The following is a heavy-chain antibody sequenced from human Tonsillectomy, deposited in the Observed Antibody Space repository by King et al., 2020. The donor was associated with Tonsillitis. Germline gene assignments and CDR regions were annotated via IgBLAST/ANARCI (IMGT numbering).Heavy chain of an antibody. CDR1: GESIRSGRHY. J-gene: IGHJ4*02. D-gene: IGHD3-16*01. V-gene: IGHV4-61*02. CDR2: MYTNGEP. Sequence: VQLQESGPGLVKPSQTLSLTCSVSGESIRSGRHYWSWIRQPAGKGLEWIGRMYTNGEPNYTPSLKSRVTISLDTSKNQFSLYLTTVTATDTAVYYCAAGQQPMGLDCWGQGTLVTVSS. CDR3: AAGQQPMGLDC.